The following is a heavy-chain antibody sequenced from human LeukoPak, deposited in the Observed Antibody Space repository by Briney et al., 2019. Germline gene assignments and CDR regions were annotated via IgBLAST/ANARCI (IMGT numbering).Heavy chain of an antibody. D-gene: IGHD1-14*01. CDR3: ARRNSAKEYYFDY. V-gene: IGHV4-59*08. Sequence: SETLSLTCTVSGGSISSYYWSWIRQPPGKGLEWIGCVYYSGSANYNPSLQRRVTISVDTSKNQFSLKLSSVTAADTAVYYCARRNSAKEYYFDYWGQETLVTVSS. J-gene: IGHJ4*02. CDR1: GGSISSYY. CDR2: VYYSGSA.